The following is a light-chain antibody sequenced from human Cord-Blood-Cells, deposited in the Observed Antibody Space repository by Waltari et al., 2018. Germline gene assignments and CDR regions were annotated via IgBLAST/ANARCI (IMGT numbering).Light chain of an antibody. CDR2: GAS. CDR3: QQYGSSPPT. Sequence: EIVLTQSPGTLSLSPGERATLSCRASQSVSSSYLAWYQQKPGQPPRLLIYGASSRATGIPDRFSGSGSGTDFTLTISRLEPEDFAVYYCQQYGSSPPTCGQGTKVEIK. J-gene: IGKJ1*01. CDR1: QSVSSSY. V-gene: IGKV3-20*01.